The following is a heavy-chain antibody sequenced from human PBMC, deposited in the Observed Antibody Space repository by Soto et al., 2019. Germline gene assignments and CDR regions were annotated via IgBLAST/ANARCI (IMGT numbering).Heavy chain of an antibody. V-gene: IGHV3-23*01. CDR1: GFTVSSSQ. CDR2: ISGSGGST. D-gene: IGHD3-22*01. CDR3: ARDREQWLFAYDAFDI. Sequence: GGSLRLSCAASGFTVSSSQMTWVRQAPWKGLEWVSTISGSGGSTYYADSVKGRFTISRDNSKNTLYLQMNSLRAEDTAVYYCARDREQWLFAYDAFDIWGQGTMVTVSS. J-gene: IGHJ3*02.